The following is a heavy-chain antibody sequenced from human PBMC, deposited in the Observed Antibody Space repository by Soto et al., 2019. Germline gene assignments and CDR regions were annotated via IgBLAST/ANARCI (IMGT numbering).Heavy chain of an antibody. CDR3: ARYEGYCSGGSCYPSNYYYYMDV. D-gene: IGHD2-15*01. V-gene: IGHV4-59*01. CDR1: GGSMNYYY. J-gene: IGHJ6*03. Sequence: PSETLSLTCTVSGGSMNYYYWSWIRQSPGKGLEWIGYIYYSGSTNYNPSLKSRVTISVDTSKNQSSLKLSSVTAADTAVYYCARYEGYCSGGSCYPSNYYYYMDVWGKGTTVTVSS. CDR2: IYYSGST.